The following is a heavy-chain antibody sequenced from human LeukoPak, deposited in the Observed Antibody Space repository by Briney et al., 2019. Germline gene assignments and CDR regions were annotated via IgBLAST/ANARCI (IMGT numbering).Heavy chain of an antibody. D-gene: IGHD2-15*01. J-gene: IGHJ5*02. CDR1: GFTVSSNY. CDR3: ARDPRNVGLAP. CDR2: NNGDGSTT. Sequence: GGSLRLSCAASGFTVSSNYMGWVRQAPGKGLMYISRNNGDGSTTNYADVVKGRFTMSRDNVKNTLYLQMNSLRVEDTAVYYCARDPRNVGLAPWGQGTLVTVSS. V-gene: IGHV3-74*01.